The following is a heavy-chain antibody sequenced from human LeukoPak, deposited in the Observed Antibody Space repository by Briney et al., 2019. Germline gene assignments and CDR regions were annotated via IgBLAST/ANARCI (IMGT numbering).Heavy chain of an antibody. D-gene: IGHD2-2*01. CDR3: AKAQDVPAAPPDY. CDR1: VFTFSRYA. Sequence: GGSLRLSCAASVFTFSRYAMSWVREAPGKGLECVSAISGSDGSTYDADSVKGRFTISRDNSKNTLYLQMNSLRAEDTAVYYCAKAQDVPAAPPDYCGQGTLVTVSS. V-gene: IGHV3-23*01. CDR2: ISGSDGST. J-gene: IGHJ4*02.